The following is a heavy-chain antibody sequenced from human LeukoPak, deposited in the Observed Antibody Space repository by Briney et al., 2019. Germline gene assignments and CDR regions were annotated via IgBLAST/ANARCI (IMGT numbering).Heavy chain of an antibody. Sequence: GGSLRLACAASGFTFSSYWMGWVRRAPGKGLEWVANINQEGSEKYYVDSVKGRFTISRDNAKKSLYLQINRLRSDDTAVYYCARDADLGATITGAFDIWGQGTLVTVSS. V-gene: IGHV3-7*01. J-gene: IGHJ3*02. D-gene: IGHD3-16*01. CDR3: ARDADLGATITGAFDI. CDR1: GFTFSSYW. CDR2: INQEGSEK.